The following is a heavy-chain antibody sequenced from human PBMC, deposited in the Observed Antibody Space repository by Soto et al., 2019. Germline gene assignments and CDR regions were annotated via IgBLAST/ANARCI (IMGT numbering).Heavy chain of an antibody. Sequence: GGSLRLSXAASGFTFSNAWMSWVRQGPGKGLEWVGRIKSKIKGGTTDYGAPVKGRFTISRDDSKNTLYLQMNSLKTEDTAVYYCITDDPINRSWGQGTLVTVSS. CDR3: ITDDPINRS. V-gene: IGHV3-15*01. J-gene: IGHJ5*02. CDR1: GFTFSNAW. CDR2: IKSKIKGGTT.